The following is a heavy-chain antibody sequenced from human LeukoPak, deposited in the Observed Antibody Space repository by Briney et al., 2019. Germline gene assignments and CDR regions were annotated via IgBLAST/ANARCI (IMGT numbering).Heavy chain of an antibody. D-gene: IGHD3-10*01. CDR3: ARDMYASGLSAFDV. CDR2: ISTTSTYI. CDR1: GFTFSSYS. J-gene: IGHJ3*01. V-gene: IGHV3-21*01. Sequence: GGSLRLSCAASGFTFSSYSINWVRQAPGKGLEWVSSISTTSTYIYYADSLKGRFTVSRDNAKNSLYLQINSLRVEDTAVYYCARDMYASGLSAFDVWGLGTMVTVSS.